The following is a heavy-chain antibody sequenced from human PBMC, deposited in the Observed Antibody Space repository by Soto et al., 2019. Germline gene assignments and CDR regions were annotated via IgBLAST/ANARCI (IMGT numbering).Heavy chain of an antibody. CDR3: ARDRGLYCSGGSCLQRTNWFDP. J-gene: IGHJ5*02. CDR2: IYYSGST. CDR1: GGSISSGGYY. Sequence: QVQMQESGPGLVKTSQTLSLTCTVSGGSISSGGYYWSWIRQHPGKGLEWIGYIYYSGSTYYNPSLKSRVTISVDTSKNQFSLKLSSVTAADTAVYYCARDRGLYCSGGSCLQRTNWFDPWGQGTLVTVSS. D-gene: IGHD2-15*01. V-gene: IGHV4-31*03.